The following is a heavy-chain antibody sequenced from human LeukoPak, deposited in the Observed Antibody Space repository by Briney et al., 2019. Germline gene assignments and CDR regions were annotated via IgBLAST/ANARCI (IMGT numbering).Heavy chain of an antibody. V-gene: IGHV3-23*01. CDR2: ISGSGGST. CDR3: AKQGIQLWLPYY. Sequence: PGGSPRLSCAASGFTFSTSAMSWVRQAPGKGLEWVSSISGSGGSTYYADSVKGRFTISRDNSRNTLYLQMNSLRAEDTAVYYCAKQGIQLWLPYYWGQGALLTVSS. D-gene: IGHD5-18*01. J-gene: IGHJ4*02. CDR1: GFTFSTSA.